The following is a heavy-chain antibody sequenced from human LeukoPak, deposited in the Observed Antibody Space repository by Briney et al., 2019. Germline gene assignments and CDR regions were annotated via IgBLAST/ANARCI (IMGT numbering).Heavy chain of an antibody. V-gene: IGHV1-46*01. J-gene: IGHJ6*02. CDR3: ATDPQHTGSYYYGMDV. D-gene: IGHD6-25*01. CDR2: INPSGGST. Sequence: ASVTVSCKASGYTFTSYYMHWVRQAPGQGREWMGLINPSGGSTSYAQKFQGRVTMTEDTSTDTAYMELSSLRSEDTAVYYCATDPQHTGSYYYGMDVWGQGTTVTVSS. CDR1: GYTFTSYY.